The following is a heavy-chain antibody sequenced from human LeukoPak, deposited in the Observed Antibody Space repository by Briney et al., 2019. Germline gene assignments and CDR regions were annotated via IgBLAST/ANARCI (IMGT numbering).Heavy chain of an antibody. J-gene: IGHJ4*02. CDR3: ARGMQQLYHFDS. CDR2: IYYSGST. D-gene: IGHD6-13*01. CDR1: GGSISSYY. V-gene: IGHV4-59*01. Sequence: SETLSLTCAVSGGSISSYYWSWIRQPPGKGLEWIGCIYYSGSTNYNPSLKSRVTISVDTSKNQFSLKLSSVTAADTAVYYCARGMQQLYHFDSWGRGTLVTVSS.